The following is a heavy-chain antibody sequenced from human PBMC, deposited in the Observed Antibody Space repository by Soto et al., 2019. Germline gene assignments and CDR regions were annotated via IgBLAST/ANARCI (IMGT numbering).Heavy chain of an antibody. J-gene: IGHJ6*04. CDR1: GFSLSTSW. V-gene: IGHV3-7*01. Sequence: EVQLVESGGGLVQPGGSLRLSCTASGFSLSTSWMTWVRQAPGKGLEWVANITQGGSDKYYVDSVKGRFTISRDNAKNSLYVQMTSLRAEGTAVYYCASKRLYFYGLDVWGEGTTVTVSS. CDR3: ASKRLYFYGLDV. CDR2: ITQGGSDK.